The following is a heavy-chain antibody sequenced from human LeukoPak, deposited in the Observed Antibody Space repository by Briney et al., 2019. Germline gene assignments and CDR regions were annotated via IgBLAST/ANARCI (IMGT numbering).Heavy chain of an antibody. CDR2: ISGSGGST. Sequence: GGSLRLSCAASGFTFSSYAMSWVRQAPGKGLEWVSAISGSGGSTYYADSVKGRFTISRDNSKNTLYLQMNSLRAEDTAVYYCAKLTSDIVVVPAYGMDVWGQGTTVTVSS. CDR1: GFTFSSYA. V-gene: IGHV3-23*01. CDR3: AKLTSDIVVVPAYGMDV. D-gene: IGHD2-2*01. J-gene: IGHJ6*02.